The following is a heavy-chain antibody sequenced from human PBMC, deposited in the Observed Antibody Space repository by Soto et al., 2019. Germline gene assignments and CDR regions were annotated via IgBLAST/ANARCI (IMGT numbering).Heavy chain of an antibody. D-gene: IGHD7-27*01. Sequence: EVQLVESGGGLVQPGGSLRLSCAVSGFTFSSHWMHWVRQAPGKGLVWVSRINRDGSFTSHADSVKGRFTISRDNAKNTLYLQMNSLRAEDTAVYYCARQTPTGEEDYWGQGNLVTVSS. CDR2: INRDGSFT. CDR3: ARQTPTGEEDY. V-gene: IGHV3-74*01. CDR1: GFTFSSHW. J-gene: IGHJ4*02.